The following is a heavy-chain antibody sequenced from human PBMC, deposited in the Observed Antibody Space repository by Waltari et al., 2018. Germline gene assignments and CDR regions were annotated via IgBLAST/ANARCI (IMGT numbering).Heavy chain of an antibody. CDR2: INPNGGAT. J-gene: IGHJ1*01. CDR3: ARLSEF. CDR1: GYIFNDYY. Sequence: QVHLVQSGPEVKKPGASVKVSCKTSGYIFNDYYMPWVRQAPGQGLEFMGWINPNGGATFYAPKFRDRVTITTDASISTVYMHLTSLRSDDTALYYCARLSEFWGQGTLITVSS. V-gene: IGHV1-2*02.